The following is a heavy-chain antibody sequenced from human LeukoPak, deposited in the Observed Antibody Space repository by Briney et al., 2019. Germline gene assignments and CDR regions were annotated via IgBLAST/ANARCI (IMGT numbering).Heavy chain of an antibody. J-gene: IGHJ4*02. V-gene: IGHV3-23*01. CDR1: GFTFSSYA. CDR3: AKYGSGTYYNGLY. CDR2: ISGSGDNT. D-gene: IGHD3-10*01. Sequence: GGSLRLSCAASGFTFSSYAMSWVRQAPGKGLEWVSHISGSGDNTNYADSVKGRSTISRDNSKNTLYLQMDSLRAEDTAVYYCAKYGSGTYYNGLYWGQGTLVTVSS.